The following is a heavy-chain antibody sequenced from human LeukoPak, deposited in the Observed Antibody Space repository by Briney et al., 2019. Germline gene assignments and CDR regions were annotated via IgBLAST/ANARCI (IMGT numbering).Heavy chain of an antibody. J-gene: IGHJ3*02. Sequence: GGSLRLSCAASGFTFSSYAMSWVRQAPGKGLEWVSSISGSGGYTYYADSVKGRFTISRDNSKNTLYLQMNSLRADDTAVYYCAKDNSNWAFDIWGQGTLVTVSS. V-gene: IGHV3-23*01. CDR3: AKDNSNWAFDI. D-gene: IGHD2/OR15-2a*01. CDR1: GFTFSSYA. CDR2: ISGSGGYT.